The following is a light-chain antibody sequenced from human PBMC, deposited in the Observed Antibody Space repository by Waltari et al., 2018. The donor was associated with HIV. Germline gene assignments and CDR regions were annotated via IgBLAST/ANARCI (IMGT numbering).Light chain of an antibody. CDR1: SSDVGGYNY. CDR3: SSYTSSSTLV. J-gene: IGLJ2*01. Sequence: QSALTQPASVSGSPGQSITISCPGPSSDVGGYNYVSWYQQHPGKAPKLLIYEVSNRPSGVSNRVSGSKSGNTASLTISGLQAEDEADYYCSSYTSSSTLVFGGGTKLTVL. CDR2: EVS. V-gene: IGLV2-14*01.